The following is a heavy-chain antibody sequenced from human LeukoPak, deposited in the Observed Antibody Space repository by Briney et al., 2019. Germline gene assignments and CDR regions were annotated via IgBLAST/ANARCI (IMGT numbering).Heavy chain of an antibody. V-gene: IGHV3-7*01. J-gene: IGHJ4*02. CDR1: GFTFSSYW. D-gene: IGHD2-15*01. CDR2: IKQDGSRK. Sequence: GGSLRLSCAASGFTFSSYWMSWVRQAPGKGLEWVANIKQDGSRKYYVDSVKGRFTISRDNAKNSLYLQMNSLRADDTAVYYCARAGSCSGASCYSGFDSWGQGTLVSASS. CDR3: ARAGSCSGASCYSGFDS.